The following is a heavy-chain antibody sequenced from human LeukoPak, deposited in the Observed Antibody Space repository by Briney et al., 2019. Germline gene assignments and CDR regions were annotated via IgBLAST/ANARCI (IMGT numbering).Heavy chain of an antibody. J-gene: IGHJ4*02. CDR3: ARENYYYDSSGCDY. V-gene: IGHV1-2*02. CDR2: INPNSGGA. D-gene: IGHD3-22*01. CDR1: GYTFTGYH. Sequence: ASVKVSCKASGYTFTGYHMHWVRQAPGQGLEWMGWINPNSGGANYAQKFQGRVTMTRDTSVSTAYMDLSRLRSDDTAVYYCARENYYYDSSGCDYWGQGTLVTVSS.